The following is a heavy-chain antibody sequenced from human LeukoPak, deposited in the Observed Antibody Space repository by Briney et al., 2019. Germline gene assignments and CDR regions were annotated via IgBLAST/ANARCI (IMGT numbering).Heavy chain of an antibody. J-gene: IGHJ4*02. CDR2: IYSSGIT. CDR3: ARDCSGNSCLSH. V-gene: IGHV4-4*07. D-gene: IGHD2-15*01. Sequence: SETLSLTCTVSGSSITGYYWSWIRQPAGEGLEWIGLIYSSGITDYNPSLKSRVTLSVDKSKNQFSLKLSSVTAADTAVYYCARDCSGNSCLSHWGQGTLVTVSS. CDR1: GSSITGYY.